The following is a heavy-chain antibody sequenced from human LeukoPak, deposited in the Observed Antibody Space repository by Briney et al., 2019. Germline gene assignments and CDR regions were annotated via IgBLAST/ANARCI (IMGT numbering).Heavy chain of an antibody. Sequence: PGGPLRLSCAASGFTFSSYAMSWVRQAPGKGLEWVSAISGSGGSTYYADSVKGRFTISKDNSKTTLYLQMNSLRAEDTAVYYCAKKGRGASYYYSYYMDVFGKGSTV. V-gene: IGHV3-23*01. CDR3: AKKGRGASYYYSYYMDV. CDR2: ISGSGGST. CDR1: GFTFSSYA. J-gene: IGHJ6*03. D-gene: IGHD4-17*01.